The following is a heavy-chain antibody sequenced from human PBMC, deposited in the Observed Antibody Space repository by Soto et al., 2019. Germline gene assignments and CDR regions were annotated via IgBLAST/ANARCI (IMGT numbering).Heavy chain of an antibody. V-gene: IGHV1-69*13. Sequence: SVKVSCKASGGTFSSYAISWVRQAPGQGLEWMGGIIPIFGTANYAQKFQGRVTITADDSTSTAYMEPSSLRSEDTAVYYCATSEGYCSSTSCMGYYYGMDVWGQGTTVTVSS. CDR2: IIPIFGTA. D-gene: IGHD2-2*01. J-gene: IGHJ6*02. CDR1: GGTFSSYA. CDR3: ATSEGYCSSTSCMGYYYGMDV.